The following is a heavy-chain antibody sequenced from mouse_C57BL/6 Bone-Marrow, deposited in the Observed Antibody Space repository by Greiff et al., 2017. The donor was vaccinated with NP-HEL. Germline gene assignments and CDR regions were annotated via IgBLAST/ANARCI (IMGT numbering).Heavy chain of an antibody. V-gene: IGHV14-4*01. Sequence: EVHLVESGAELVRPGASVKLSCTASGFNIKDDYMHWVKQRPEQGLEWMGWIDPENGDTEYASKFQGKATITADTSSNPAYLQLSSLTSEDTAVYYCTTRGDYWGQGTTLTVSS. CDR2: IDPENGDT. CDR1: GFNIKDDY. CDR3: TTRGDY. J-gene: IGHJ2*01.